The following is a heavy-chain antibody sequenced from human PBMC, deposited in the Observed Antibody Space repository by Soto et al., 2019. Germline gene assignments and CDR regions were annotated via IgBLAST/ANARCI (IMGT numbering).Heavy chain of an antibody. CDR1: GYTYTIYD. J-gene: IGHJ5*02. V-gene: IGHV1-8*01. CDR3: ARGIKYGAYSRWFDP. D-gene: IGHD4-17*01. Sequence: ASVKVSCKASGYTYTIYDSSWGRQTNGQGLEYLGWMNPNSGNTAYVQKFQGRVTMTWDTSITTAYMELSSLRSEDTAVYFCARGIKYGAYSRWFDPWGQGTLVTVS. CDR2: MNPNSGNT.